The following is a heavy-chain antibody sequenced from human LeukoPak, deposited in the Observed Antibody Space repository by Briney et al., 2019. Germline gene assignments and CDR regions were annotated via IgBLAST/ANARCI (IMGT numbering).Heavy chain of an antibody. CDR2: ISVNGRDK. CDR3: ATLDWCHKYLVACGSSEF. D-gene: IGHD2-21*01. V-gene: IGHV3-30*01. J-gene: IGHJ4*02. Sequence: GGSLRLSCAASGFVFNSYALHWVRQAPGKGLESVAVISVNGRDKYYANSVKGRFSISRDNSKNTFSLQMNSLRVEDSASYYCATLDWCHKYLVACGSSEFWGQGTLVSVSS. CDR1: GFVFNSYA.